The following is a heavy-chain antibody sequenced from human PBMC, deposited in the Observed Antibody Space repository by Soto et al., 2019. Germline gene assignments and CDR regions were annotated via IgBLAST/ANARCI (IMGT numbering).Heavy chain of an antibody. D-gene: IGHD3-22*01. CDR1: GGSISGYH. CDR3: AREGYDSRNYYYYGMDV. Sequence: SETLSLTCSISGGSISGYHWNWIRRTPGKGVEWIGYFHNSGNPKYSSSLKSRVTISVDMSEKQSSLILTSVTAADTAVYYCAREGYDSRNYYYYGMDVWGQGTTVTVS. CDR2: FHNSGNP. V-gene: IGHV4-59*01. J-gene: IGHJ6*02.